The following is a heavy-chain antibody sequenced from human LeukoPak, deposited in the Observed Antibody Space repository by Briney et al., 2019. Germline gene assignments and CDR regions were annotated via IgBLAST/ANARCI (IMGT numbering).Heavy chain of an antibody. V-gene: IGHV4-59*12. CDR2: IYYSGST. Sequence: SETLSLTCTVSGGSISSYYWSWIRQHPGKGLEWIGYIYYSGSTYYNPSLKSRVTISVDTSKNQFSLKLSSVTAADTAVYYCARGRGKPIGDFDYWGQGTLVTVSS. CDR3: ARGRGKPIGDFDY. D-gene: IGHD6-13*01. J-gene: IGHJ4*02. CDR1: GGSISSYY.